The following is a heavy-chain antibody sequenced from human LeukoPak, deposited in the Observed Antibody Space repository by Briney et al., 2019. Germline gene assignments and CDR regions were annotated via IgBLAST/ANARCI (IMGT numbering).Heavy chain of an antibody. CDR2: INWNGGST. D-gene: IGHD3-10*01. CDR3: AKDYGSGSYDYYYYYMDV. J-gene: IGHJ6*03. Sequence: GGSLRLSCAASGFTFDDYGMSWVRQAPGKGLEWVSGINWNGGSTGYADSVKGRFTISRDNSKNTLYLQMNSLRAEDTAVYYCAKDYGSGSYDYYYYYMDVWGKGTTVTVSS. V-gene: IGHV3-20*04. CDR1: GFTFDDYG.